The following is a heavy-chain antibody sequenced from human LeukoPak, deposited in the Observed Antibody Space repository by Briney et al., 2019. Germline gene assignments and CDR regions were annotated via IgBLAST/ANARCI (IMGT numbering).Heavy chain of an antibody. CDR2: INPNSGGT. Sequence: GASVKVSCKASRYTFTDYYMHWVRQAPGQGLEWMGWINPNSGGTNYAQKFQGRVTMTRDTSISTAYMELSRLRSDDTAVYYCARLLAYSSSSSIGYWGQGTLVTVSS. CDR3: ARLLAYSSSSSIGY. V-gene: IGHV1-2*02. CDR1: RYTFTDYY. J-gene: IGHJ4*02. D-gene: IGHD6-6*01.